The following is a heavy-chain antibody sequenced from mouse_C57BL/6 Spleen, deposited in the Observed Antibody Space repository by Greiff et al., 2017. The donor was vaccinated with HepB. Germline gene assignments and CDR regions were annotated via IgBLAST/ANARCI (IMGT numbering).Heavy chain of an antibody. CDR1: GYTFTDYY. CDR2: IYPGSGNT. CDR3: ARGDYDGWFAY. J-gene: IGHJ3*01. D-gene: IGHD2-4*01. Sequence: LVESGAELVRPGASVKLSCKASGYTFTDYYINWVKQRPGQGLEWIARIYPGSGNTYYNEKFKGKATLTAEKSSSTAYMQLSSLTSEDSAVYFCARGDYDGWFAYWGQGTLVTVSA. V-gene: IGHV1-76*01.